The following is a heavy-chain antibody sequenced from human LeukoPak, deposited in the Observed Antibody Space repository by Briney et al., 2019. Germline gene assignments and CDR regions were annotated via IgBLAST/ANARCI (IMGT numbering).Heavy chain of an antibody. CDR1: GFTFTDSH. D-gene: IGHD1-1*01. Sequence: GGSLRLSCAASGFTFTDSHMTWVRQAPGKGLEWLSYISGSGDDTDYADSVRGRFTISRDNAKNSLYLQMNSLRVEDTAVYYCARDPRTVRIWGQGTLVTVSS. V-gene: IGHV3-11*04. CDR3: ARDPRTVRI. J-gene: IGHJ4*02. CDR2: ISGSGDDT.